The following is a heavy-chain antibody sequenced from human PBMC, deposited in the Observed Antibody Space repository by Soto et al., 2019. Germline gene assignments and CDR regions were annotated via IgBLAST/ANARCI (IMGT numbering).Heavy chain of an antibody. CDR2: ISSGGGNI. Sequence: EVQLVESGGVLVQPGESLRLSCAASGFPFSSCEMNWVRQAPGKGLEWVAYISSGGGNIYYAESVKGRFTISRDNAKNSVDLQMNSLRAEDTAVYYCARDRWLRYSGYDWHFDYWGQGTLVTVSS. CDR3: ARDRWLRYSGYDWHFDY. V-gene: IGHV3-48*03. J-gene: IGHJ4*02. CDR1: GFPFSSCE. D-gene: IGHD5-12*01.